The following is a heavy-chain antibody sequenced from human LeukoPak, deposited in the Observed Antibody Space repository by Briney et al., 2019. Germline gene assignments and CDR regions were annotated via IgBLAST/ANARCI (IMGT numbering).Heavy chain of an antibody. CDR2: IYYSGST. D-gene: IGHD3-10*01. Sequence: SETLSLTCTVSGGSISSYYWSWIRQPPGKGLEWIGYIYYSGSTNYSPPLKSRVTISVDTSKNQFSLKLNSVTAAETAVYYCARHYGPWGQGTLVTVSS. CDR3: ARHYGP. CDR1: GGSISSYY. J-gene: IGHJ5*02. V-gene: IGHV4-59*08.